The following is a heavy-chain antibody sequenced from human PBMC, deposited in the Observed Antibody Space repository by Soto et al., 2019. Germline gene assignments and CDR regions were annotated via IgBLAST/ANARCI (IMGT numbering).Heavy chain of an antibody. D-gene: IGHD6-13*01. J-gene: IGHJ4*02. V-gene: IGHV1-46*01. CDR3: ARTLKSAGSDY. CDR2: INPSGVST. CDR1: GYTFTDYS. Sequence: ASVKVSCKASGYTFTDYSIHWVRQAPGQGLEWMGLINPSGVSTHCAQQFQGRVTVTKDTSTSTVYMEMSSLRSEDTAFYYCARTLKSAGSDYWGQGTLVTVSS.